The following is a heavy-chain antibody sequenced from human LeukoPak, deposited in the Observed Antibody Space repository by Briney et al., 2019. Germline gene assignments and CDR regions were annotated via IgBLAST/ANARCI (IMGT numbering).Heavy chain of an antibody. D-gene: IGHD6-13*01. Sequence: ASVKVSCKASGYTFSIYGISWVRQAPGQGLEWMGWIATYNGNSKYAQKVQGRVTMTTDTSTTTAYMELRTLRSDDTAVYYCARDMVGLAANGNWFDPWGQGTLVTVSS. CDR1: GYTFSIYG. CDR2: IATYNGNS. V-gene: IGHV1-18*01. J-gene: IGHJ5*02. CDR3: ARDMVGLAANGNWFDP.